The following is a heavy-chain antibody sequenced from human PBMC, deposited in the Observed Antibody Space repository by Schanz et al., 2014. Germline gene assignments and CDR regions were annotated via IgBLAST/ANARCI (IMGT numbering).Heavy chain of an antibody. CDR1: GFTFSQYW. V-gene: IGHV3-7*04. Sequence: EVQLVESGGGLVQPGGSLRLSCGGSGFTFSQYWMSWVRQAPGKGLEWVANIKQDGSEKYYVDAVKGRFTISRDNAKNSMYLHMKSLRGEDTAVYYCARDNYYGSGSCAYWGQGTLXTVSS. CDR2: IKQDGSEK. J-gene: IGHJ4*02. D-gene: IGHD3-10*01. CDR3: ARDNYYGSGSCAY.